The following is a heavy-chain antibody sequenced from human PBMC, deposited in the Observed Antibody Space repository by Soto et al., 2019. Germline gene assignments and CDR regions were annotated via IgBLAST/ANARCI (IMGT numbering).Heavy chain of an antibody. CDR3: ARVRDSYGYYQFFDY. CDR2: ISADNGNT. Sequence: ASVKVSCKTSGYTFASYGISWVRQAPGQGLEWMGWISADNGNTNFAEKLQGRVTMTTDTSTSTAYMELRSLRSDDTAVYYCARVRDSYGYYQFFDYWGQGTLVTVSS. J-gene: IGHJ4*02. D-gene: IGHD3-22*01. CDR1: GYTFASYG. V-gene: IGHV1-18*01.